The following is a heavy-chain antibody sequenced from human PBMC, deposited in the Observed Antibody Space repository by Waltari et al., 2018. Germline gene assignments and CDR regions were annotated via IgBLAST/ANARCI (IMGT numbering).Heavy chain of an antibody. CDR3: ASLSEWELLGGDAFDI. Sequence: QVQLQQWGAGLLKPSETLSLTCAVYGGSFSGYYWSWIRQPPGKGLEWIGEINHSGSTNYNPSLKSRVTISVDTSKNQFSLKLSSVTAADTAVYYCASLSEWELLGGDAFDIWGQGTMVTVSS. V-gene: IGHV4-34*01. D-gene: IGHD1-26*01. CDR2: INHSGST. J-gene: IGHJ3*02. CDR1: GGSFSGYY.